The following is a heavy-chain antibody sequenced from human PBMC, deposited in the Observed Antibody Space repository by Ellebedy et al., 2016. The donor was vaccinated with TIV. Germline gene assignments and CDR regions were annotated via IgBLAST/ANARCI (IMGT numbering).Heavy chain of an antibody. CDR3: ARGRYYCSSTSCYAPSWFDP. D-gene: IGHD2-2*01. J-gene: IGHJ5*02. Sequence: GESLKISXAASGFTFSSSWMSWLRQAPGKGLEWVANINQDGSKKDYVESVKGRFIISRDNAKNSLYLQMNSLGAEDTAVYFCARGRYYCSSTSCYAPSWFDPWGQGTLVTVSS. CDR2: INQDGSKK. V-gene: IGHV3-7*01. CDR1: GFTFSSSW.